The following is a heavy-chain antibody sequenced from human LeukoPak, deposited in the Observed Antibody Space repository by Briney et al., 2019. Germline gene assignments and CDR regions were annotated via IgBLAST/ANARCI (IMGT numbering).Heavy chain of an antibody. V-gene: IGHV3-48*01. CDR2: ISSSSSTI. CDR3: ARSLDAFDI. CDR1: GFTFSTHA. Sequence: PGGSLRLSCAASGFTFSTHAMHWVRQAPGKGLEWVSYISSSSSTIYYADSVKGRFTISRDNAKNSLYLQMNSLRAEDTAVYYCARSLDAFDIWGQGTMVTVSS. J-gene: IGHJ3*02.